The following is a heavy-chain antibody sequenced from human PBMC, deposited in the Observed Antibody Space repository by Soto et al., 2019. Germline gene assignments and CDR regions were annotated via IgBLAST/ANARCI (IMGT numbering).Heavy chain of an antibody. CDR1: WGSFSGYY. V-gene: IGHV4-34*01. D-gene: IGHD3-10*01. CDR3: ARGGSGRGYYYVYDGMVV. J-gene: IGHJ6*02. Sequence: SETLSLTCAVYWGSFSGYYWSWIRHPPGKGLEWIGEINHSGSTNYNPSLKSRVTISVDTSKNQFSLELSSVTAADTAVYYCARGGSGRGYYYVYDGMVVSDQGT. CDR2: INHSGST.